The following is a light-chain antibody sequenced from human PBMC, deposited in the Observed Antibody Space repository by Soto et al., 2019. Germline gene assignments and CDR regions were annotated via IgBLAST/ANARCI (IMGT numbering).Light chain of an antibody. CDR3: SSYTSSSTLEVV. J-gene: IGLJ3*02. V-gene: IGLV2-14*01. Sequence: QSVLTQPASVSGSPRQSITISCTGTSSDISGYNYVSWYQQHPGKAPKLMIYDVSNRPSGVSNRFSGSKSGNTASLTISGLQAEDEADYYCSSYTSSSTLEVVFGGGTKLTVL. CDR2: DVS. CDR1: SSDISGYNY.